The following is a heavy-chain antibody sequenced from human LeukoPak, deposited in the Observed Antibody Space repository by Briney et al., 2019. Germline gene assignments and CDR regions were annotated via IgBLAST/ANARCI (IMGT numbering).Heavy chain of an antibody. D-gene: IGHD4-23*01. CDR3: ARGDYGGDYFDY. J-gene: IGHJ4*02. CDR1: GYTFTGYY. CDR2: INPNSGGT. V-gene: IGHV1-2*02. Sequence: GASVKVSCKVSGYTFTGYYMHWVRQAPGQGLEWMGWINPNSGGTNYAQKFQGRVTMTRDTSINTAYMELSRLRSDDTAVYYCARGDYGGDYFDYWGQGTLVTVSS.